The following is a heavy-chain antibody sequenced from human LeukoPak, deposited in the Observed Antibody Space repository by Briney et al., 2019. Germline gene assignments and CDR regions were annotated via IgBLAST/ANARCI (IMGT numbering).Heavy chain of an antibody. CDR1: GFTFNNYA. V-gene: IGHV3-23*01. J-gene: IGHJ4*02. D-gene: IGHD7-27*01. CDR3: AKGRLTGVSDY. CDR2: ISGGGGST. Sequence: GGSLRLSCAASGFTFNNYAMNWVRQAPGKGLEWVSGISGGGGSTYYADSVKGRFTISRDNSKNTLYLQMNSLRAEDTAVYYCAKGRLTGVSDYWGQGTLVTVSS.